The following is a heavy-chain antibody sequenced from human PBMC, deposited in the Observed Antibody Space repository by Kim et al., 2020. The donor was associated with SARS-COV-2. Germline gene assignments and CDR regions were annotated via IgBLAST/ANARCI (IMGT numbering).Heavy chain of an antibody. Sequence: ASVKVSCKASGYTFNRYGISWVRQAPGQGLEWMGWSSAYNGNTKYAQNFQGRVTMTTDTSTNTAYMELRSLRSDDTAMYFCARDGPNYYDSSGFHNWGQGTLVTVSS. J-gene: IGHJ4*02. CDR3: ARDGPNYYDSSGFHN. CDR1: GYTFNRYG. D-gene: IGHD3-22*01. CDR2: SSAYNGNT. V-gene: IGHV1-18*01.